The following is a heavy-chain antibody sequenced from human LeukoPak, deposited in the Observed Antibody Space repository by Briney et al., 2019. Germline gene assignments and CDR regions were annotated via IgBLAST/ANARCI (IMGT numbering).Heavy chain of an antibody. CDR3: AGGGYYDSSGYYPFDY. CDR2: INHNGST. CDR1: GGSFSGYY. D-gene: IGHD3-22*01. J-gene: IGHJ4*02. V-gene: IGHV4-34*01. Sequence: SETLSLTCAVYGGSFSGYYWSWIRQPPGKGLEWIGEINHNGSTNYNPSLKSRVTISVDTSKNQFSLKLSSVTAADTAVYYCAGGGYYDSSGYYPFDYWGQGTLVTVSS.